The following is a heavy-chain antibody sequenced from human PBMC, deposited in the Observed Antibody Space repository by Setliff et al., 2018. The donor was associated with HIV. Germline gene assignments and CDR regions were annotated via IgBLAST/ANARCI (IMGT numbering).Heavy chain of an antibody. Sequence: LSLTCTVSGGSISSSRYYWSWIRQPPGKGLEWVGYIYYSGSTTYNPSLKSRVTLSVGTSKNQFSLKLSSVTAADTAVYYCARHLYYYDNNGYLQPYYYMDVWGKGTTVTVSS. V-gene: IGHV4-61*05. CDR3: ARHLYYYDNNGYLQPYYYMDV. CDR2: IYYSGST. J-gene: IGHJ6*03. CDR1: GGSISSSRYY. D-gene: IGHD3-22*01.